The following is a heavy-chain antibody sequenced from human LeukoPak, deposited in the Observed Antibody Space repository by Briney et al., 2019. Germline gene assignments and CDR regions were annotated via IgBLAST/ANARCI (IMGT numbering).Heavy chain of an antibody. CDR2: INDVSSDI. CDR3: ARDTYQPGLIDC. J-gene: IGHJ4*02. D-gene: IGHD2-2*01. Sequence: GGSLRLSCAASEFTFSLYAMNWVRQAPGKGLEGVSYINDVSSDIHYADSVKGRFTISRDNAKNTLYLQMNSLRAEDTAVYYCARDTYQPGLIDCWGQGTLVTVS. CDR1: EFTFSLYA. V-gene: IGHV3-21*05.